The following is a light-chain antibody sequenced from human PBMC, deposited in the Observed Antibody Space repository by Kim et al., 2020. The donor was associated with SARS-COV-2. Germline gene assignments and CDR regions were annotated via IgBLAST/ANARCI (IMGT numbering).Light chain of an antibody. V-gene: IGLV2-14*03. J-gene: IGLJ1*01. Sequence: GQSITVSCTGTSSDVGAYNYVSWYQQDPDKAPKLMIYDVSKRPSGVSNRFSGSKFGNTASLTISGLQAEDEADYYCISYTTSSTFVFGVGTKVTVL. CDR2: DVS. CDR3: ISYTTSSTFV. CDR1: SSDVGAYNY.